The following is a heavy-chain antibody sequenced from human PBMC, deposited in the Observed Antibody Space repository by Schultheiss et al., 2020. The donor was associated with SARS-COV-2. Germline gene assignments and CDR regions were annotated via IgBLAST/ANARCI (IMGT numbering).Heavy chain of an antibody. CDR2: ISYDGSNK. CDR3: TRETLAPAHY. CDR1: GFTFSGYS. Sequence: GGSLRLSCTASGFTFSGYSLHWVRQAPGKGLEWVAVISYDGSNKDYADSVKGRFTISRDNSKNTLYLQMNSLRPEDTAVYYCTRETLAPAHYWGQGTLVTVSS. V-gene: IGHV3-30*01. J-gene: IGHJ4*02. D-gene: IGHD2-2*01.